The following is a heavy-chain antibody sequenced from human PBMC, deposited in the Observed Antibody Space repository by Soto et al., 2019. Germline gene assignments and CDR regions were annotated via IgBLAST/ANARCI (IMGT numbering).Heavy chain of an antibody. J-gene: IGHJ6*02. D-gene: IGHD3-3*02. CDR3: ARVAFSYFGMDV. CDR2: VFSSGST. Sequence: SETLSLICIVPGGAISAYYWSWVRQPAGKGLEWIGRVFSSGSTNYNASLKSRVTMSIDTSKNEVSLTLRSVTAAGTAVYYCARVAFSYFGMDVWGPGTTVTVSS. CDR1: GGAISAYY. V-gene: IGHV4-4*07.